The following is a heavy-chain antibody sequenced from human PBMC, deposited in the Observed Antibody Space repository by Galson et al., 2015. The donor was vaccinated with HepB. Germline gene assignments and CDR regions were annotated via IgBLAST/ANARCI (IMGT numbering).Heavy chain of an antibody. V-gene: IGHV6-1*01. CDR2: TYDRSKWNN. Sequence: CAISGDSVSRNSSLWNWIRQSPSRGLEWLGSTYDRSKWNNHYAVSVKGRISITSDTSKNHFSLQLNSVTPEDTAVYFCARVLRLRKGYKSPFDYWGQGTLVTVSS. CDR1: GDSVSRNSSL. J-gene: IGHJ4*02. D-gene: IGHD5-24*01. CDR3: ARVLRLRKGYKSPFDY.